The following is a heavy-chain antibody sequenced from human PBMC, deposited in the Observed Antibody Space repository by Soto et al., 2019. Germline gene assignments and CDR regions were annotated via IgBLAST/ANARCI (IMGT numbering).Heavy chain of an antibody. CDR2: INSDGSST. J-gene: IGHJ4*02. V-gene: IGHV3-74*01. D-gene: IGHD1-1*01. CDR1: GFTFSSYW. CDR3: ARGVLQENYFDY. Sequence: GGSLRLSCAASGFTFSSYWMHWVRQAPGKGLVWVSRINSDGSSTSYADPVKGRFTISRDNAKNTLYLQMNSLRAEDTAVYYCARGVLQENYFDYWGQGTLVTVSS.